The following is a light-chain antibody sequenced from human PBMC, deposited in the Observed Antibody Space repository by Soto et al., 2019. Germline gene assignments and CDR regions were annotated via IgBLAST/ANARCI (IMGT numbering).Light chain of an antibody. CDR3: QESYSTPPIT. CDR1: QGIIND. V-gene: IGKV1-39*01. CDR2: AAS. Sequence: DIQMSQALASRCATVGYRVTITCRSSQGIINDLGWYQQKPGKAPKLLIYAASSLQSGVPSRFSGSGSGTDFTLTISSLQPEGFATYCCQESYSTPPITFGPGTRLEIK. J-gene: IGKJ5*01.